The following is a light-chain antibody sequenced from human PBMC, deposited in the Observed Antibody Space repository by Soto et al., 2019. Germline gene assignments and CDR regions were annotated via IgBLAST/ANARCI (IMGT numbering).Light chain of an antibody. CDR2: EAS. J-gene: IGKJ4*01. CDR3: QQHINWPLT. V-gene: IGKV3-11*01. Sequence: EIVLTQSPATLPLSPGERATLSCRASQTVSSSLAWYQQKPGQAPRLLIYEASNRATGIPARVSGSGSGADFTLTISSLEPEDFALYYCQQHINWPLTFCGGTKVEIK. CDR1: QTVSSS.